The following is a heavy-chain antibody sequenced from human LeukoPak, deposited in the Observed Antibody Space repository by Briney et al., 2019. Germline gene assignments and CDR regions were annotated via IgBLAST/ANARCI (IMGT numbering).Heavy chain of an antibody. CDR1: GFTFSSYE. J-gene: IGHJ4*02. V-gene: IGHV3-48*03. CDR2: ISSSGSTI. CDR3: ARGYSSGWYSGFDY. Sequence: GGSPRLSCAASGFTFSSYEMNWVRQAPGKGLEWVSYISSSGSTIYYADSVKGRFTISRDNAKNSLYLQMNSLRAEDTAVYYCARGYSSGWYSGFDYWGQGTLVTVSS. D-gene: IGHD6-19*01.